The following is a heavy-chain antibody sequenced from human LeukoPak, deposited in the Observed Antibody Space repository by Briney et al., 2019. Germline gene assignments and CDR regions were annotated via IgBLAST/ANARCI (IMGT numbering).Heavy chain of an antibody. CDR1: GFTFSNYA. D-gene: IGHD6-13*01. J-gene: IGHJ4*02. CDR2: ISYDGSNK. V-gene: IGHV3-30*09. CDR3: ARVPVWYSSSWYGDY. Sequence: PGGSLRLSCTASGFTFSNYAMSWVRQAPGKGLEWVAIISYDGSNKYYAESVKGRFAVSRDNSKNTLYLQMNSPRAEDTAVYYCARVPVWYSSSWYGDYWGQGTLVTVSS.